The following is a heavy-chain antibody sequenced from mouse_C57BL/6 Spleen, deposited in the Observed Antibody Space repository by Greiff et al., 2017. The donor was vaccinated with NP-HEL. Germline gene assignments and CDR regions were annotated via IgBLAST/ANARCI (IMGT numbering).Heavy chain of an antibody. CDR1: GFTFSDYG. J-gene: IGHJ3*01. Sequence: EVMLVESGGGLVRPGGSLKFSCAAPGFTFSDYGLYWVRQTPDKGLEWVAYISSGSSTTYYPDTVKGRFTISRDNAKNTLFLHMTSLRSEDTAMYYCARPSGSGGGLAYWGQGTLVTVSA. D-gene: IGHD1-1*01. CDR3: ARPSGSGGGLAY. CDR2: ISSGSSTT. V-gene: IGHV5-17*01.